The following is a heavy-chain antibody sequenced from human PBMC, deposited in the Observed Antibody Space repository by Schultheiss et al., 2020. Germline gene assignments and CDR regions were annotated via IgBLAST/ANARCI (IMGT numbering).Heavy chain of an antibody. CDR1: GFTFSSYA. J-gene: IGHJ1*01. Sequence: GGSLRLSCAASGFTFSSYAMSWVRQAPGKGLEWVGRIKSKTDGGTTDYAAPVKGRFTISRDDSKNTLYLQMNSLKTEDTAVYYCTTGSGSYEYFQHWGQGTLVTVSS. CDR2: IKSKTDGGTT. D-gene: IGHD1-26*01. V-gene: IGHV3-15*01. CDR3: TTGSGSYEYFQH.